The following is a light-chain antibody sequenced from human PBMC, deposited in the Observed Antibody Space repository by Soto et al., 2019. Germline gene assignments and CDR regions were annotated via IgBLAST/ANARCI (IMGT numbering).Light chain of an antibody. CDR1: QSVSSSY. Sequence: IVLTQSPGTLSLSPWERATLSCRASQSVSSSYLAWYQQKPGQAPRLLIYGASSRPTGIPDRFSGSGSGTDFTLTISRLEPEDFAVYYCQQYGSSALTFGGGTKVDIK. CDR3: QQYGSSALT. J-gene: IGKJ4*01. V-gene: IGKV3-20*01. CDR2: GAS.